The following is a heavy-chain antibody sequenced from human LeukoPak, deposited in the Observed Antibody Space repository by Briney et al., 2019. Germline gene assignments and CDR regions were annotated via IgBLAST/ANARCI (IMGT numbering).Heavy chain of an antibody. D-gene: IGHD6-19*01. CDR1: GYRFTSYW. CDR2: IYPDDSNS. Sequence: GESLKISCKGSGYRFTSYWIGWVRQMPGKGLEWMAIIYPDDSNSRYSPSFQGQVTISADKSISTAYLQWSSLKASDTAMYYCARRGPASGWFGDWGQGTLVTVSS. CDR3: ARRGPASGWFGD. J-gene: IGHJ4*02. V-gene: IGHV5-51*01.